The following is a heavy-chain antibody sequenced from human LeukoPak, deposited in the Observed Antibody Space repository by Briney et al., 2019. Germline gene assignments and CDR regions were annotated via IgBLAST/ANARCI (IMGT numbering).Heavy chain of an antibody. CDR3: APTFSPTVRKYYFDY. CDR2: ISGSGGST. J-gene: IGHJ4*02. D-gene: IGHD3-10*01. V-gene: IGHV3-23*01. CDR1: GFTFSSYA. Sequence: PGGSLRLSCAASGFTFSSYAMSWVRQAPGKGLEWVSAISGSGGSTYYADSVKGRFTISRDNSKNTLYLQMNSLRAEDTAVYYCAPTFSPTVRKYYFDYWGQGTLVTVSS.